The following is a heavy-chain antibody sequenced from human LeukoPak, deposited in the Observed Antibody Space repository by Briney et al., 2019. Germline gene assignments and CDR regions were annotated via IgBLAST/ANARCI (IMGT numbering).Heavy chain of an antibody. CDR1: GYIFIGYY. Sequence: GASVKVSCKTSGYIFIGYYMHWVRQAPGQGLEWMGWMNPHSGKTGYAQNFQGRVTMTRDTSISTAYMELSSLRSEDTAVYYCARLSSHYGDYKVDPWGQGTLVTVSS. CDR2: MNPHSGKT. J-gene: IGHJ5*02. V-gene: IGHV1-8*02. CDR3: ARLSSHYGDYKVDP. D-gene: IGHD4-17*01.